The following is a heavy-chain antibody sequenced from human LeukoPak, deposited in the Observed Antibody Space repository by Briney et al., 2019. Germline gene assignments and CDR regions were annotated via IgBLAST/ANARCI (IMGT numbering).Heavy chain of an antibody. V-gene: IGHV3-21*01. CDR3: ARGLNMVTPDY. Sequence: GGSLRLSCAASGFAFSSYSMNWVRQAPGKGLEWVSSISSSSSYIYYADSVKGRFTISRDNAKSSLYLQMNSLRAEDTAVYYCARGLNMVTPDYWGQGTLVTVSS. J-gene: IGHJ4*02. D-gene: IGHD4/OR15-4a*01. CDR2: ISSSSSYI. CDR1: GFAFSSYS.